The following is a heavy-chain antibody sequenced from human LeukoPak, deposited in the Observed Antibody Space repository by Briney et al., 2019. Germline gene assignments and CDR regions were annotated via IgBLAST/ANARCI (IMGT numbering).Heavy chain of an antibody. CDR1: GGSISSGGYS. V-gene: IGHV4-30-2*01. D-gene: IGHD3-10*01. CDR2: IYHSGST. J-gene: IGHJ4*02. Sequence: PSETLSLTCAVSGGSISSGGYSWSWIRQPPGKGLEWIGYIYHSGSTYYNPSLKSRVTISVDRSKNQFSLKLSSVTAADTAVYYCARYYYGSGSYLDYWGQGTLVTVSS. CDR3: ARYYYGSGSYLDY.